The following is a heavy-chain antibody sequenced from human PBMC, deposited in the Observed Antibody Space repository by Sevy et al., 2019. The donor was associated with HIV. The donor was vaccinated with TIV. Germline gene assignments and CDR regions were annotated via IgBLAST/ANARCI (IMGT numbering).Heavy chain of an antibody. D-gene: IGHD3-22*01. CDR2: FDPEDDEK. CDR3: ATTKDYYDTSGYPFDS. V-gene: IGHV1-24*01. CDR1: GYTLTELS. J-gene: IGHJ4*02. Sequence: APVKVSCKVSGYTLTELSMHWVRQAPGKGLEWMGTFDPEDDEKIYAQKFQGRVTMTEDTSTDTAYMELSRLRSEDTAVDYCATTKDYYDTSGYPFDSWGQGTLVTVSS.